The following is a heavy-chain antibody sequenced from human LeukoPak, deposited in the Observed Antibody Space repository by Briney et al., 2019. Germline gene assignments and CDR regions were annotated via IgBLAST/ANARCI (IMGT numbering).Heavy chain of an antibody. D-gene: IGHD7-27*01. CDR1: GGSISSYY. J-gene: IGHJ3*02. CDR2: IYYSGST. CDR3: ARQKLGLYAFDI. Sequence: SETLSLTCTVSGGSISSYYWSWIRQPPGKGLEWIGYIYYSGSTYYNPSLKSRVTISVDTSKNQFSLKLSSVTAADTAVYYCARQKLGLYAFDIWGQGTMVTVSS. V-gene: IGHV4-59*08.